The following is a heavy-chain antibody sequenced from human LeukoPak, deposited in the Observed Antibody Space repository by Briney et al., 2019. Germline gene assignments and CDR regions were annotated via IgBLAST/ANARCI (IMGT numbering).Heavy chain of an antibody. CDR1: GGSISSYY. J-gene: IGHJ4*02. D-gene: IGHD5-18*01. CDR2: IYTGGST. V-gene: IGHV4-4*07. CDR3: ARDYVDTAMAYFDY. Sequence: SETLSLTCTVSGGSISSYYWSWIRQPAGKGLEWTGRIYTGGSTNYNPSLKSRVTMSVDTSKNQFSLKLSSVTAADTAVYYCARDYVDTAMAYFDYWGQGTLVTVSS.